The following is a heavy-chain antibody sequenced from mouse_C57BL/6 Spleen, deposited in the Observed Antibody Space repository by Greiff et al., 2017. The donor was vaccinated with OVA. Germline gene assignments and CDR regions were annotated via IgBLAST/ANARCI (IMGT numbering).Heavy chain of an antibody. CDR2: INPSTGGT. CDR3: ARFPKFITTVVGAMDY. J-gene: IGHJ4*01. D-gene: IGHD1-1*01. Sequence: VQLKQSGPELVKPGASVKISCKASGYSFTGYYMNWVKQSPEKSLEWIGEINPSTGGTTYNQKFKAKATLTVDKSSSTAYMQLKSLTSEDSAVYYCARFPKFITTVVGAMDYWGQGTSVTVSS. V-gene: IGHV1-42*01. CDR1: GYSFTGYY.